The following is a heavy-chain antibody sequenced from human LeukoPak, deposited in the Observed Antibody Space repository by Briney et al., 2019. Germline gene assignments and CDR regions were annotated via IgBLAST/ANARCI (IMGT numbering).Heavy chain of an antibody. CDR1: GYSISSGYY. CDR3: ARDQAIFGVVITFDY. J-gene: IGHJ4*02. Sequence: PSETLSLTCTVSGYSISSGYYWGWIRQPPGKGLEWIGSIYHSGSTYYNPSLKSRVTISVDTSKNQFSLKLSSVTAADTAVYYCARDQAIFGVVITFDYWSQGTLVTVSS. V-gene: IGHV4-38-2*02. CDR2: IYHSGST. D-gene: IGHD3-3*01.